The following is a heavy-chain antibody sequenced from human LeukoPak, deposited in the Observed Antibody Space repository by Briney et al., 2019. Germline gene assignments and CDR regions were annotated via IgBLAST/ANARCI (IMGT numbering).Heavy chain of an antibody. V-gene: IGHV4-38-2*01. CDR3: ARPDTDAFDI. CDR1: GFTFSSYA. D-gene: IGHD5-18*01. J-gene: IGHJ3*02. CDR2: IYYSGST. Sequence: AGGSLRLSCAASGFTFSSYAMSWVRQAPGKGLEWIGSIYYSGSTYYNPSLKSRVTISVDTSKNQFSLKLSSVTAADTAVYYCARPDTDAFDIWGQGTMVTVSS.